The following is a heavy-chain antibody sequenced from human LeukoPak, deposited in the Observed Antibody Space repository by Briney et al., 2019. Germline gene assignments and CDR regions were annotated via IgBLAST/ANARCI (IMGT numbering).Heavy chain of an antibody. J-gene: IGHJ4*02. CDR3: ARVELGDCSSTSCYAGPFDY. CDR2: ISSSSSYT. CDR1: GFTFSSYE. Sequence: GGSLRLSCAASGFTFSSYEMNWVRQAPGKGLEWVSYISSSSSYTNYADSVKGRFTISRDNAKNSLYLQMNSLRAEDTAVYYCARVELGDCSSTSCYAGPFDYWGQGTLVTVSS. D-gene: IGHD2-2*01. V-gene: IGHV3-21*05.